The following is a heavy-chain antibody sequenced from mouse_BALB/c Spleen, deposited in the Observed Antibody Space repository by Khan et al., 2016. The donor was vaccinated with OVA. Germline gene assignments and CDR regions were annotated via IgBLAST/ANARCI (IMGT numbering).Heavy chain of an antibody. CDR1: GFTFTDYY. V-gene: IGHV7-3*02. CDR3: ARVDYGYGFAY. CDR2: IRKKDSGYTT. Sequence: EVELVESGGGLVQPGGSLRLSCATSGFTFTDYYMNWVRQPPGKALEWLGFIRKKDSGYTTEYSPSVKGRFTISRANSQSILYLQMNTLRAEDSATDYCARVDYGYGFAYWGQGTLVTVSA. J-gene: IGHJ3*01. D-gene: IGHD1-2*01.